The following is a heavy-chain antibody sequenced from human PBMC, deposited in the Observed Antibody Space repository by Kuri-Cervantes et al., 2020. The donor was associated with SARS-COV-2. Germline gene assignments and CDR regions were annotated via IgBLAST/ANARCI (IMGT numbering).Heavy chain of an antibody. CDR1: GGSLSGYF. CDR3: ARRLPYYFDY. V-gene: IGHV4-34*01. D-gene: IGHD4-11*01. CDR2: INHSGST. Sequence: SEALSLTCAVYGGSLSGYFWCWVRQPPGKGLEWIGEINHSGSTNYNPSLKSRVTISVDTSKNQFSLKLSSATAADTAVYYGARRLPYYFDYWGQGTLVTVSS. J-gene: IGHJ4*02.